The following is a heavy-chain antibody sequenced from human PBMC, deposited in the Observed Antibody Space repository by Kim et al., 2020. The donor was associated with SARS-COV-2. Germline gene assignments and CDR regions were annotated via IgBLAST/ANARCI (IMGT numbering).Heavy chain of an antibody. CDR3: ATDINYGSGSYYGYYYYGMDV. Sequence: SETLSLTCTVSGGSISSGSYYWSWIRQPAGKGLEWIGRIYTSGSTNYNPSLKSRVTISVDTSKNQFSLKLSSVTAADTAVYYCATDINYGSGSYYGYYYYGMDVWGQGTTVTVSS. CDR1: GGSISSGSYY. J-gene: IGHJ6*02. D-gene: IGHD3-10*01. CDR2: IYTSGST. V-gene: IGHV4-61*02.